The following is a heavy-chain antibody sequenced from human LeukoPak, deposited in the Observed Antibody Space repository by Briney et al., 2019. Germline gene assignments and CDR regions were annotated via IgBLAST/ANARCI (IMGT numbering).Heavy chain of an antibody. CDR1: GFTVSSNY. D-gene: IGHD3-22*01. Sequence: GGSLRLSCAASGFTVSSNYMSWVRQAPGKGLEWVSVIYSGGSTYYADSVKGRFTISRDNSKNTLYLQMNSLRAEDTAVYYCATDRPRYYDSSGYYLPFDYWGQGTLVTVSS. CDR2: IYSGGST. V-gene: IGHV3-53*01. CDR3: ATDRPRYYDSSGYYLPFDY. J-gene: IGHJ4*02.